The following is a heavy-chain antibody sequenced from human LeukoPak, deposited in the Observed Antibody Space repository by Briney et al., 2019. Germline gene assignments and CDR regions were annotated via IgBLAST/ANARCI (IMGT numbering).Heavy chain of an antibody. CDR1: GFTFSSYA. J-gene: IGHJ4*02. V-gene: IGHV3-23*01. Sequence: GGSLRLSCAASGFTFSSYAMSWVRQAPGKGLEWVSSISGSSTYYADSVKGRFTISRDNSKNTLYLQMNSLRAEVTAVYYCAKGVSSLTFSFDYWGQGTLVTVSS. CDR3: AKGVSSLTFSFDY. D-gene: IGHD6-13*01. CDR2: ISGSST.